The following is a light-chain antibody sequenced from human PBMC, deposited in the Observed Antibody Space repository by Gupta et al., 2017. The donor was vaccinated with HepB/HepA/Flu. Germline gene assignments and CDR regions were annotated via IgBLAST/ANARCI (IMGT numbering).Light chain of an antibody. CDR2: LGS. Sequence: DIVRTQCPLSLPVTPGEPASISCRSSQSLLHSNGYNFLDWYLQKPGQSPQLLLYLGSNRACGVPDRFSGSGSSTDFTLKISREEAEDVGFYCCKQALQTPRTFGQGTKVEIK. J-gene: IGKJ1*01. CDR1: QSLLHSNGYNF. CDR3: KQALQTPRT. V-gene: IGKV2-28*01.